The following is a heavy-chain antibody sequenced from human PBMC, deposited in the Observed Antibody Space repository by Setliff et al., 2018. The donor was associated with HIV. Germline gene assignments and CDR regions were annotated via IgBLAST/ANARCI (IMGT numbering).Heavy chain of an antibody. CDR1: GFTFSSYW. J-gene: IGHJ3*02. CDR3: ARAASYYNFWSGYNPHAFDI. V-gene: IGHV3-7*01. D-gene: IGHD3-3*01. CDR2: IKEDGSEK. Sequence: LSCAASGFTFSSYWMSWVRQAPGKGLEWVANIKEDGSEKYSVDSGKGRLSIFRDNSNNSLYLQMNSLRAEDTAVYFCARAASYYNFWSGYNPHAFDIWGQGTMVTVSS.